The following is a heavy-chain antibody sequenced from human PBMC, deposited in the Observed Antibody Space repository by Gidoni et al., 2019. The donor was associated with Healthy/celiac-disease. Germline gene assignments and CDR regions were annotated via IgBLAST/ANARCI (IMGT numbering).Heavy chain of an antibody. V-gene: IGHV4-39*01. CDR1: GGSISSSSYY. J-gene: IGHJ4*02. CDR3: ARHPSLYDSSGYPVDWDDY. Sequence: QLQLQESGPGLVKPSETLSLPCTFPGGSISSSSYYWGWIRQPPGKGLEWLGGIYYSGSTYYNPSLKSRVTISVDTSKKQFSLKLRSVTAADTAVYYCARHPSLYDSSGYPVDWDDYWGQGTLVTVSS. D-gene: IGHD3-22*01. CDR2: IYYSGST.